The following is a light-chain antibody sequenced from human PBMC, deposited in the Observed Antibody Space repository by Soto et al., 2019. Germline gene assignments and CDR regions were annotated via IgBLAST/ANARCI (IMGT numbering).Light chain of an antibody. CDR2: GAS. V-gene: IGKV3-15*01. CDR1: QSLSSD. CDR3: QQYAGGSRIT. J-gene: IGKJ5*01. Sequence: EIVMTQSPATLSVSPGERATLSCRASQSLSSDLAWYQQKVGQAPRLLIYGASTRATGIPARYSGSGSGTEFTLTISRLEPEDFAVYYGQQYAGGSRITFGQGTRLEIK.